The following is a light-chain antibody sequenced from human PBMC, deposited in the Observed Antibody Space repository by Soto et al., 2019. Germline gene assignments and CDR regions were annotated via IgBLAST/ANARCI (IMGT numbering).Light chain of an antibody. J-gene: IGLJ2*01. CDR3: SSYTTDTTLV. CDR2: EVT. Sequence: QSALTQPPSVSGSPGQSVTVSSTGTSSDVGSYNRVSWYQQPPGTAPKLMIYEVTNRPSGVPDRFSGTKSGNTASLTISGLQAEDEADYYCSSYTTDTTLVFGGGTMLTVL. CDR1: SSDVGSYNR. V-gene: IGLV2-18*02.